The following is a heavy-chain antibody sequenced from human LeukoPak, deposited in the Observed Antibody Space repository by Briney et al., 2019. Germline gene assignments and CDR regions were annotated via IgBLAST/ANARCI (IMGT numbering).Heavy chain of an antibody. CDR2: ISSDGDNT. J-gene: IGHJ4*02. V-gene: IGHV3-64D*06. CDR3: TTGYCSGSSCWSLGY. Sequence: GGSLRLSCSASGFIFSNYGMYWVRQAPGKGLEFVSAISSDGDNTFYADSVKGRFTISRDNSKNTLYLQTSSLRGEDTAVYYCTTGYCSGSSCWSLGYWGQGTLVTVSS. CDR1: GFIFSNYG. D-gene: IGHD2-15*01.